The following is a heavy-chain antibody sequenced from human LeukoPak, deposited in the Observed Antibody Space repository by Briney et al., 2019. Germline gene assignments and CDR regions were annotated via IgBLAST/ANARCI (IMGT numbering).Heavy chain of an antibody. CDR3: ARARIDCSSTSCDDAFDI. Sequence: ASVKVSCKASGGTFSSYAINWVRQATGQGLEWMGWMNPNSGNTGYAQKFQGRVTITRNTSISTAYMELSSLRSEDTAVYYCARARIDCSSTSCDDAFDIWGQGTMVTVSS. V-gene: IGHV1-8*03. J-gene: IGHJ3*02. CDR1: GGTFSSYA. CDR2: MNPNSGNT. D-gene: IGHD2-2*01.